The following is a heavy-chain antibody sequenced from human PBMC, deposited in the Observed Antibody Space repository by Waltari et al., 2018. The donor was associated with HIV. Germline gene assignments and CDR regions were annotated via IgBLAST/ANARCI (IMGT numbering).Heavy chain of an antibody. CDR2: IYPGDSET. Sequence: VQLVQSGTEWKKPGESLQLSCQAYAYRFTIYWNGWVRHGPGKGREWMGIIYPGDSETRYSPSFQGQVTISADKSINTAYLQWTSLKASDTAIYYCARLPAGPYESGGASSNYFDYWGRGTLVTVSS. J-gene: IGHJ4*02. V-gene: IGHV5-51*03. CDR3: ARLPAGPYESGGASSNYFDY. CDR1: AYRFTIYW. D-gene: IGHD3-22*01.